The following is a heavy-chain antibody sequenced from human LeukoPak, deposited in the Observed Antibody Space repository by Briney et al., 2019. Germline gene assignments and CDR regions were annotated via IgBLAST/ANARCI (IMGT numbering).Heavy chain of an antibody. Sequence: PGGSLRLSCAASGFTFSSYWMHWVRQAPAKGLVCVSRINTDGSSTSYADSVKGRFTISRDNAKNTLYLQMNSLRAEDTAVYYCAREGLVPAAIVYYYYYMDVWGKGTTVTVSS. J-gene: IGHJ6*03. D-gene: IGHD2-2*02. V-gene: IGHV3-74*01. CDR2: INTDGSST. CDR3: AREGLVPAAIVYYYYYMDV. CDR1: GFTFSSYW.